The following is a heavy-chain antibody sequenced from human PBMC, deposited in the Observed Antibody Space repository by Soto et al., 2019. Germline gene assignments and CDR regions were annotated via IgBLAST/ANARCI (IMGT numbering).Heavy chain of an antibody. V-gene: IGHV3-30*18. CDR3: AKSIGDTAIHPLYYYYGMDV. Sequence: GGSLRLSCAASGFTFSSYSMNWVRQAPGKGLEWVAVISYDGSNKYYADSVKGRFTISRDNSKNTLYLQMNSLRAEDTAVYYCAKSIGDTAIHPLYYYYGMDVWGQGTTVTVSS. D-gene: IGHD5-18*01. CDR2: ISYDGSNK. CDR1: GFTFSSYS. J-gene: IGHJ6*02.